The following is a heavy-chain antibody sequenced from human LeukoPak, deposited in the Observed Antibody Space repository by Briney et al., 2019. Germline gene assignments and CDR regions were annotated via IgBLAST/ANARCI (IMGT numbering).Heavy chain of an antibody. Sequence: GGSLRLSCAASGFTFSSYAMSWVRQAPGKGLEWVSAISGSGGSTYYADSVKGRFTISRDNSKNTLYLQMNSLRAEDTAVYYCAKDQAALLFSAYYYYCGMDVWGQGTTVTVSS. D-gene: IGHD6-13*01. CDR2: ISGSGGST. J-gene: IGHJ6*02. CDR3: AKDQAALLFSAYYYYCGMDV. V-gene: IGHV3-23*01. CDR1: GFTFSSYA.